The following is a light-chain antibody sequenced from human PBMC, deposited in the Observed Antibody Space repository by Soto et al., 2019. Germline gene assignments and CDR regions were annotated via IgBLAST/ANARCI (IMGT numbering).Light chain of an antibody. CDR2: AAS. CDR1: QGISSY. J-gene: IGKJ2*01. V-gene: IGKV1-9*01. CDR3: QQLNSYQYT. Sequence: DIQLTQSPSFLSASVGDRVTITCRASQGISSYLAWYQQKPGKAPKLLIYAASTLQSGVLSRFSGSGSGTEFTLTISSLQPEDFATYYCQQLNSYQYTFGQGTKLAIK.